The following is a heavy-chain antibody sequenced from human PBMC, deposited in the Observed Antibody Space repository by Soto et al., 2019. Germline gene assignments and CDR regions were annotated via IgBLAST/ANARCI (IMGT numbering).Heavy chain of an antibody. Sequence: PGGSLRLSCAASGFTFDDYAMHWVRQAPGKGLEWVSLISWDGGSTYYADSVKGRFTISRDSSKNSLYLQMNSLRAEDTALYYCAKDSHGSGSYIYYWGQGTLVTVSS. V-gene: IGHV3-43D*04. J-gene: IGHJ4*02. CDR1: GFTFDDYA. CDR2: ISWDGGST. CDR3: AKDSHGSGSYIYY. D-gene: IGHD3-10*01.